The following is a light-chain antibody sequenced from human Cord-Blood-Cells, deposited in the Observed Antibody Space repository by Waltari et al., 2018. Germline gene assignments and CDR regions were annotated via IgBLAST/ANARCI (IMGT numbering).Light chain of an antibody. Sequence: DIQMTQSPSSLSASVGDRVTITCRASQSISSYINWYQQKPGQAPKLLIYAASSLQSGVPSRFSGSGSGTDFTLTISSLQPEDFATYYCQQSYSTPFTFGPVTKVDIK. J-gene: IGKJ3*01. CDR1: QSISSY. V-gene: IGKV1-39*01. CDR3: QQSYSTPFT. CDR2: AAS.